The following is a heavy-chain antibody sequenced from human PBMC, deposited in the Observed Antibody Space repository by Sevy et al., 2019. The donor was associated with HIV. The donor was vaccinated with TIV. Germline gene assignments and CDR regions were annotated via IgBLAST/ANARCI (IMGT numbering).Heavy chain of an antibody. CDR3: AKDPTYYYDSSGYYYYYGMDV. Sequence: GGSLRLSCAASGFTFSSYGMHWVRQAPGKGLEWVAVISYDGSNKYYADSVKGRFTISRDNSKNTLYLQMNSLRAEDTAVYYCAKDPTYYYDSSGYYYYYGMDVWGQGTTVIVS. CDR2: ISYDGSNK. J-gene: IGHJ6*02. V-gene: IGHV3-30*18. CDR1: GFTFSSYG. D-gene: IGHD3-22*01.